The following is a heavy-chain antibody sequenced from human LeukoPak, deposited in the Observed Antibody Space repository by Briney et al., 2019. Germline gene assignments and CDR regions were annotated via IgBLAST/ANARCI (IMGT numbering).Heavy chain of an antibody. J-gene: IGHJ6*04. Sequence: GGSLRLSCAASGFPFSSYGMHRVRQAPGRGLEWVAAISYYGNNKYYAYCVKGRFTISRDNSKNTLYLQMNSLRAEDTAVYYCANGILPYYYYGMDVWGKGTTVTVSS. CDR1: GFPFSSYG. V-gene: IGHV3-30*18. CDR3: ANGILPYYYYGMDV. CDR2: ISYYGNNK. D-gene: IGHD1-26*01.